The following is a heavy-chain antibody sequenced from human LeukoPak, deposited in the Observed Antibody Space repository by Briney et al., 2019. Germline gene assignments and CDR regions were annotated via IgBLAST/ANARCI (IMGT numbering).Heavy chain of an antibody. CDR1: GFIFSSYS. CDR3: ARDSSWAFDY. D-gene: IGHD3-16*01. J-gene: IGHJ4*02. V-gene: IGHV3-48*02. CDR2: INSRSGIV. Sequence: GGSLRLSCAASGFIFSSYSMNWVRQAPGKGLEWVSYINSRSGIVSYADSVKGRFTISTDNAKISLYLQMNSLRDDDTAVYYCARDSSWAFDYWGQGTQVTVSS.